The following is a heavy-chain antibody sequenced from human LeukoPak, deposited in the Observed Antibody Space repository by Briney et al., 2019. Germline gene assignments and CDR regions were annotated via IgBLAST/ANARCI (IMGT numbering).Heavy chain of an antibody. D-gene: IGHD3-10*01. CDR2: TRDKANSYTT. Sequence: GGSLRLSCAAPGFTFSDHYMDWVRQAPGKGLEWVGRTRDKANSYTTEYAASVKGRFTISRDDSQNSLYLQMNSLKTEDTAVYYCGRINVTMVRGVKYYGMDVWGQGTTVTVSS. CDR3: GRINVTMVRGVKYYGMDV. J-gene: IGHJ6*02. CDR1: GFTFSDHY. V-gene: IGHV3-72*01.